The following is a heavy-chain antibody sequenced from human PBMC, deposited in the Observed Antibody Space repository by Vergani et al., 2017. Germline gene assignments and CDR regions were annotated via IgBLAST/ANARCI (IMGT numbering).Heavy chain of an antibody. D-gene: IGHD3-22*01. CDR3: ARFTYDLYAFDI. CDR1: GGSFSGYY. V-gene: IGHV4-34*01. J-gene: IGHJ3*02. CDR2: INHSGST. Sequence: QVQLQQWGAGLLKPSETLSLTCAVYGGSFSGYYWSWIRQPPGKGLEWIGEINHSGSTNYNPSLKSRVTISVDTSKNQFSLKLSSLTAADTAVYYCARFTYDLYAFDIWGQGTMVTVSS.